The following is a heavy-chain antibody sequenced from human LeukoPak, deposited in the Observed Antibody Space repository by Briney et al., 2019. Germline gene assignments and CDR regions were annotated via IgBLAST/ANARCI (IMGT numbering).Heavy chain of an antibody. CDR1: GASVGSAGYH. D-gene: IGHD1-26*01. CDR2: VYYVSST. Sequence: PSETLSLTCSVSGASVGSAGYHWSWIRQPPGGGLEWVGYVYYVSSTNYNPSLKSRVIMSVDPSRNQFSLKLNSVTAADTAVYYCARTQSQSGSYRYYYGYWGQGTPVTVSS. V-gene: IGHV4-61*08. J-gene: IGHJ4*02. CDR3: ARTQSQSGSYRYYYGY.